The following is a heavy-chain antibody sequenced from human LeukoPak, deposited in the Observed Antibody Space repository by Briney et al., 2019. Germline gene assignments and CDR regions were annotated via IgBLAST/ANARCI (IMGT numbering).Heavy chain of an antibody. V-gene: IGHV1-46*01. J-gene: IGHJ1*01. Sequence: ASVKVSCKASGCTFTSYYMHWVRQAPGQGLEWMGIINPSGGSTSYAQKFQGRVTMTRDMSTSTDYMELSSLRSGDTAVYYCARGYDSSGYYSTEYFQHWGQGTLVTVSS. CDR2: INPSGGST. CDR3: ARGYDSSGYYSTEYFQH. CDR1: GCTFTSYY. D-gene: IGHD3-22*01.